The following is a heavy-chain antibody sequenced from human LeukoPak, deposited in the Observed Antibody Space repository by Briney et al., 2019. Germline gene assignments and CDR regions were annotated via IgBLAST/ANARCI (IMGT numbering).Heavy chain of an antibody. V-gene: IGHV3-7*01. CDR3: ATFGELFYYFDY. CDR1: GFTFSSYW. Sequence: GGSLRLSCTASGFTFSSYWMSWVRQAPGRGLEWVANIKQDGSEKYYVDSVKGRFTISRDNAKNSLYLQMNSLRAEDTAVYYCATFGELFYYFDYWGQGTLVTVSS. J-gene: IGHJ4*02. D-gene: IGHD3-10*01. CDR2: IKQDGSEK.